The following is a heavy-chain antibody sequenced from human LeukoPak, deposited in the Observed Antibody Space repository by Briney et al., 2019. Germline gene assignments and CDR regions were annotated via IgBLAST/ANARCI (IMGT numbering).Heavy chain of an antibody. J-gene: IGHJ4*02. V-gene: IGHV1-69*13. CDR2: IIPIFGTA. CDR3: ARGLDETTAARFDY. D-gene: IGHD4-17*01. CDR1: GGTFSSYA. Sequence: ASVKVSCKASGGTFSSYAISWVRQAPGQGLEWMGGIIPIFGTANYAQKFQGRVTITADESTSTAYMELSSLRSEDTAVYYCARGLDETTAARFDYWGQGTLVTVSS.